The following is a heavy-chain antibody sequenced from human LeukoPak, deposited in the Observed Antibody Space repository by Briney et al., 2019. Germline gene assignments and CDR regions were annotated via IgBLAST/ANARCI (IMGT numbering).Heavy chain of an antibody. CDR1: GYTFTSYG. Sequence: ASVKVSCKASGYTFTSYGISWVRQAPGQGLEWMGWISAYNGNTNYAQKLRGRVTMTTDTSTSTAYMELRSLRSDDTAVYYCARESGIVGSTGGDCWGQGTLVTVSS. CDR2: ISAYNGNT. D-gene: IGHD1-26*01. CDR3: ARESGIVGSTGGDC. J-gene: IGHJ4*02. V-gene: IGHV1-18*01.